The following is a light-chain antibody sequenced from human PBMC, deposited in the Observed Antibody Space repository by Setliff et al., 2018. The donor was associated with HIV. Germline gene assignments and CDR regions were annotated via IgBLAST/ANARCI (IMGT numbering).Light chain of an antibody. V-gene: IGLV2-14*01. J-gene: IGLJ1*01. CDR1: SSDVGGYSY. CDR3: SSYAITNTLP. Sequence: QSALTQPASVSGSPGQSITISCTGTSSDVGGYSYVSWYQQHPGKAPQLIIYEVRNRPSGVSNRFSGSKSGNTVSLTISGLQAEDEADYYCSSYAITNTLPFGTGTKV. CDR2: EVR.